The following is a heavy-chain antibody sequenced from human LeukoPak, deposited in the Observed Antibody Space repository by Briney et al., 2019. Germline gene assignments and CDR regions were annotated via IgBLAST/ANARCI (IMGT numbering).Heavy chain of an antibody. CDR1: GFTFSSYA. D-gene: IGHD4-23*01. Sequence: GGSLRLSCAASGFTFSSYAMSWVRQAPGKGLEWVSAISGSGGTTYYADSVKGRFTISRDNSNHMLYLQMNSQRAEDTAVYYCARGDDYGGNWNYGYYFDYWGQGTLVTVPS. J-gene: IGHJ4*02. V-gene: IGHV3-23*01. CDR3: ARGDDYGGNWNYGYYFDY. CDR2: ISGSGGTT.